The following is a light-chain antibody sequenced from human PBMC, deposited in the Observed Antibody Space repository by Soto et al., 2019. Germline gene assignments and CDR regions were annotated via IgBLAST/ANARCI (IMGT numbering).Light chain of an antibody. CDR2: EVI. CDR3: CSYLGSSTVV. J-gene: IGLJ2*01. CDR1: SSDIGRYNL. V-gene: IGLV2-23*02. Sequence: QPVLTQPASVSGSPGQSITISCTGSSSDIGRYNLVSWYQQHPGKAPKLIIYEVIQRPSGVSNRFSGSKSGNTASLTVSGLQAEDEADYYCCSYLGSSTVVFGGGTKLTVL.